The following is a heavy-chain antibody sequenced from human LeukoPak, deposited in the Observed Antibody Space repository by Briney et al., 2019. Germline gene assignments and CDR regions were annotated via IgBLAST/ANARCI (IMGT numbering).Heavy chain of an antibody. CDR2: VYSGGST. CDR1: GFTVSSNY. V-gene: IGHV3-53*01. Sequence: GSLRLSCAASGFTVSSNYMSWVRQAPGKGLEWVSVVYSGGSTYYADSVKGRFTISRDNSKNTLYLQMNSLRAEDTAVYYCASSPASSCLDYWGQGTLVTVSS. CDR3: ASSPASSCLDY. J-gene: IGHJ4*02. D-gene: IGHD6-13*01.